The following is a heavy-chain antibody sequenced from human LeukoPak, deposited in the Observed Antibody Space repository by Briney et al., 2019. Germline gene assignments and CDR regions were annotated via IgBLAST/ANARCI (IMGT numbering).Heavy chain of an antibody. Sequence: SETLSLTCTVSGGSISSYYWSWIRQPPGKGLEWIGYIYYSGSTNYNPSLKSRVTISVDTSKNQFSLKLSSVTAADTAVYYCARAGPRSRIDYWGQGTLVTVSS. CDR1: GGSISSYY. J-gene: IGHJ4*02. V-gene: IGHV4-59*01. CDR2: IYYSGST. D-gene: IGHD2-8*02. CDR3: ARAGPRSRIDY.